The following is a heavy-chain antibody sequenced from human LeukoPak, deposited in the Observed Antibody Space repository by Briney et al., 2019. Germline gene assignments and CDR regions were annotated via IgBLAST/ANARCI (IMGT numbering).Heavy chain of an antibody. CDR3: ARDLKHYYDSSGYYRYYYYGMDV. V-gene: IGHV1-2*02. J-gene: IGHJ6*02. D-gene: IGHD3-22*01. Sequence: ASVKVSCKASGYTFTGYYMHWVRQAPGQGLEWMGWINPNSGGTNYAQKFQGRVTMTRDTSISTAYMELSRLRSDDTAVYYCARDLKHYYDSSGYYRYYYYGMDVWGQGTTVPSP. CDR1: GYTFTGYY. CDR2: INPNSGGT.